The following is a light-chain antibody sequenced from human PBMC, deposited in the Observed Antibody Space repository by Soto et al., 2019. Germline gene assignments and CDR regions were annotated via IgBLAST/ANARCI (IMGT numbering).Light chain of an antibody. CDR3: QQYNAWPRT. V-gene: IGKV3-15*01. Sequence: EIVLTQSPATLSVSPGERPTLSCRASQRVSSDLAWYQQKPGQAPRLLIFDASTRATGIPARFSGSGSGTEFTLTITSLQSEDFAVYYCQQYNAWPRTFGQGTKVDIK. CDR2: DAS. CDR1: QRVSSD. J-gene: IGKJ1*01.